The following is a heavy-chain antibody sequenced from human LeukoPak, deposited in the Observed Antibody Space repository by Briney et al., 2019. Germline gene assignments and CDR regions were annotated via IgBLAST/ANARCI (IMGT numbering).Heavy chain of an antibody. Sequence: SETLSLTCTVSGYSISSGYYWGWIRQPPGKGLEWIGSIYHSGSTYYNPSLKSRVTISVDTSKNQFSLKLSSVTAADTAVYYCARHGSSWYYFDYWGXGTLVTVSS. CDR2: IYHSGST. J-gene: IGHJ4*02. D-gene: IGHD6-13*01. CDR1: GYSISSGYY. V-gene: IGHV4-38-2*02. CDR3: ARHGSSWYYFDY.